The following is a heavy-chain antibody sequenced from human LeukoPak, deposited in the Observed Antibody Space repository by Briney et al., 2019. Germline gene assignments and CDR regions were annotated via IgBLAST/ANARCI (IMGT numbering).Heavy chain of an antibody. CDR3: ARDRSAFSGYDFFDY. D-gene: IGHD5-12*01. J-gene: IGHJ4*02. Sequence: GGSLRLSCAASGFTFSSYAMHWVRQAPGKGLEWVSYISNRGSTIYYADSVKGRFTISRDNAKNSLYLQMNSLRAEDTALYYCARDRSAFSGYDFFDYWGQGTLVTVSS. CDR1: GFTFSSYA. V-gene: IGHV3-48*03. CDR2: ISNRGSTI.